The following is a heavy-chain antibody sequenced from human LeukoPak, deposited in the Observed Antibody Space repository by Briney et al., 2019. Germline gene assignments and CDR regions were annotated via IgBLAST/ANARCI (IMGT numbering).Heavy chain of an antibody. CDR3: ARAARSIYYYGMVV. J-gene: IGHJ6*04. V-gene: IGHV4-30-2*01. Sequence: SQTLSLTCAVSGGSISSGGYSWSWIRQPPGKGLEWIGYIYHSGSTYYNPSLKSRVTISVDRSKNQFSLKLSSVTAADTAVYYCARAARSIYYYGMVVWGKGTTVTVSS. D-gene: IGHD2-2*01. CDR2: IYHSGST. CDR1: GGSISSGGYS.